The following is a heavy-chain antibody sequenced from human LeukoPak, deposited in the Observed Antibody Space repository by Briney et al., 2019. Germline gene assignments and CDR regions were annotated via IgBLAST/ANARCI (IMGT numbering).Heavy chain of an antibody. Sequence: SETLSLTCTVSGGSISSHYWTWTRQSPVKGLEWIGDISNSGSTSYNPSLKSRVTISIDTSKNQFSLKLSSVTAADTAVYYCGRDALVGYFSYYYVDVWGKGTTVTVSS. CDR2: ISNSGST. V-gene: IGHV4-59*11. D-gene: IGHD2-15*01. CDR1: GGSISSHY. J-gene: IGHJ6*03. CDR3: GRDALVGYFSYYYVDV.